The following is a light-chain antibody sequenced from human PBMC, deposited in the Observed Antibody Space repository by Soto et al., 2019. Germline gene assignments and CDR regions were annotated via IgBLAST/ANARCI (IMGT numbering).Light chain of an antibody. CDR2: LNSDGSH. J-gene: IGLJ1*01. CDR3: QTWGTGIHYV. Sequence: QLVLTQSPSASASLGASVKLTCTLSSGHSSYAIAWHQQQPEKGPRYLMKLNSDGSHSKGDGIPDRFSGSSSGAERYLTISSLQSEDEADYYCQTWGTGIHYVFGTGTTVTVL. CDR1: SGHSSYA. V-gene: IGLV4-69*01.